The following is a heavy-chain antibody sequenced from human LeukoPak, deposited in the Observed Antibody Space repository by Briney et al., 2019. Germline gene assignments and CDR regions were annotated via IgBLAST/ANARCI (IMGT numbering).Heavy chain of an antibody. Sequence: GGSLRLSCAASGFTFSSSAMSWVRQAPGKGPEWVSVISNNGGYTYYADSVQGRFTISRDNSKSTLCLQMNSLRAEDTAVYYCAKQLGYCSDGSCYFPYWGQGTLVTVSS. CDR2: ISNNGGYT. CDR3: AKQLGYCSDGSCYFPY. J-gene: IGHJ4*02. CDR1: GFTFSSSA. D-gene: IGHD2-15*01. V-gene: IGHV3-23*01.